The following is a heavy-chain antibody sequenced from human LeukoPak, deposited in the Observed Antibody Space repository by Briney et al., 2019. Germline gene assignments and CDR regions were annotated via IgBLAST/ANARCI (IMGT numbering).Heavy chain of an antibody. Sequence: ASVKVSCKPSGYTFTGYYMHWVRQTPGQGLEWMGWINPNGGGTNYAQKFQGRVTMTRDTSISTAYMELSRLRSDDTAVYYCARGGNYYDSSGYPDYWGQGTLVTVSS. V-gene: IGHV1-2*02. D-gene: IGHD3-22*01. J-gene: IGHJ4*02. CDR2: INPNGGGT. CDR1: GYTFTGYY. CDR3: ARGGNYYDSSGYPDY.